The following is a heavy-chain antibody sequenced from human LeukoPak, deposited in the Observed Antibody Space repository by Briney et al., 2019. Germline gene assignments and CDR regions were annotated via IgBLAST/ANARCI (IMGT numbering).Heavy chain of an antibody. CDR2: INPSGGST. D-gene: IGHD3-16*01. V-gene: IGHV1-46*01. Sequence: ASVKVSCKASGYTFTSYYMHWVRQAPGQGLEWMGIINPSGGSTSYAQKFQGRVTMTRDTSTSTVYMELSSLRSEDTAVYYCARDLHGGRLGNWFGPWGQGTLVTVSS. J-gene: IGHJ5*02. CDR3: ARDLHGGRLGNWFGP. CDR1: GYTFTSYY.